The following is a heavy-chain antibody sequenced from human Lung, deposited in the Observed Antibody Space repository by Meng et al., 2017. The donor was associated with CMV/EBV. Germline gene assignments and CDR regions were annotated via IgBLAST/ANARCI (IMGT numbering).Heavy chain of an antibody. Sequence: SCAASGFTFSSSAMHWVRQAPGKGLEWVAVVSYDGSHKYYADSVKGRFTISRDNSKNSLYLQMNSLRPEDTAVYYCARGIKEWSYFYYHAMDVWXPGSXVTVSS. V-gene: IGHV3-30*04. D-gene: IGHD3-3*01. CDR1: GFTFSSSA. CDR3: ARGIKEWSYFYYHAMDV. J-gene: IGHJ6*02. CDR2: VSYDGSHK.